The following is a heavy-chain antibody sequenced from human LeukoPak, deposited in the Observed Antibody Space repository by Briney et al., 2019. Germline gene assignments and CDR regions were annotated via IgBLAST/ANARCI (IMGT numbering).Heavy chain of an antibody. V-gene: IGHV3-33*01. D-gene: IGHD5-18*01. CDR1: GFTFSSCG. CDR3: ARAGYSMDTEYFQH. J-gene: IGHJ1*01. Sequence: GGSLRLSCAASGFTFSSCGMHWVRQAPGKGLEWVAVIWYDGTNKYYADSVKGRFTISRDNSKNTLYLQMNSLRADDTAVYYCARAGYSMDTEYFQHWGQGTLVTVSS. CDR2: IWYDGTNK.